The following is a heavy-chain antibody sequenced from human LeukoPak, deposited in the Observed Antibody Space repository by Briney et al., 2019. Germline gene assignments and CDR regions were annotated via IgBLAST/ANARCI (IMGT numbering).Heavy chain of an antibody. CDR2: ISAYNGNT. D-gene: IGHD3-10*01. Sequence: ASVKVSCKASGYTFTSYGISWVRQAPGQGLEWMGWISAYNGNTNYAQKLQGRVTVTTDTSTSTAYMELRSLRSDDTAVCYCARDLFGRGSGSYYGYWGQGTLVTVSS. J-gene: IGHJ4*02. V-gene: IGHV1-18*01. CDR1: GYTFTSYG. CDR3: ARDLFGRGSGSYYGY.